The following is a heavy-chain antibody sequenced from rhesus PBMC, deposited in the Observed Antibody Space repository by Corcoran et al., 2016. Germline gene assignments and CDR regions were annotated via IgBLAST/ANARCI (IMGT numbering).Heavy chain of an antibody. V-gene: IGHV4-160*01. CDR1: GGSISRHY. CDR3: AKDPYSGSYNALFDY. J-gene: IGHJ4*01. CDR2: IYGSGGST. Sequence: QVQLQESGPGLGKTSETLSLTWAAPGGSISRHYWSWYRQPHGKGLEWLGRIYGSGGSTDYNPSLKSRVTISTDTSKNQFSLKLSSVTAADTAVYYCAKDPYSGSYNALFDYWGQGVLVTVSS. D-gene: IGHD1-44*02.